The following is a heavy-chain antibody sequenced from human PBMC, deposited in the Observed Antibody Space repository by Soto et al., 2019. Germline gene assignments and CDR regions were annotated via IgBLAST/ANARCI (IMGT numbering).Heavy chain of an antibody. D-gene: IGHD3-10*01. CDR3: ATFGEDYYYYYMDV. J-gene: IGHJ6*03. CDR2: IYYSGST. CDR1: GGSISSSSYY. Sequence: SETLSLTCTVSGGSISSSSYYWGWIRQPPGKGLEWIGSIYYSGSTYYNPSLKGRVTISVDTSKNQFSLKLSSVTAADTAVYYCATFGEDYYYYYMDVWGKGTTVTVSS. V-gene: IGHV4-39*01.